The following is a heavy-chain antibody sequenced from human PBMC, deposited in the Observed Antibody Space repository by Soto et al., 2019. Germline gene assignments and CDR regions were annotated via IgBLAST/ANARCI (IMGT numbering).Heavy chain of an antibody. J-gene: IGHJ6*02. CDR2: IIPIFGTA. D-gene: IGHD6-13*01. CDR3: ARPTSGQQLVPYGMDV. V-gene: IGHV1-69*06. Sequence: QVQLVQSGAEVKKPGSSVKVSCKASGGTFSSYAISWVRQAPGQGLEWMGGIIPIFGTANYAQKFQGRVTITADKASSTAYMELSSLRSEDTAVYYWARPTSGQQLVPYGMDVWGQGSTVTVSS. CDR1: GGTFSSYA.